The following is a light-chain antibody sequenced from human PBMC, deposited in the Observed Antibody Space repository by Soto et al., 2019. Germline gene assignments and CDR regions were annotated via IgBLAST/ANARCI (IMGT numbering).Light chain of an antibody. CDR1: QSVSSSY. Sequence: EIVLTQSPGTLSLSPGERATLSCRASQSVSSSYLAWYQQKPGQAPRLLIYGASGRATGIPDRFSSSGSGPDFTPTISRMEPEDFAVDYCQQYGSSPPYTFGKGTKLEIK. CDR2: GAS. V-gene: IGKV3-20*01. CDR3: QQYGSSPPYT. J-gene: IGKJ2*01.